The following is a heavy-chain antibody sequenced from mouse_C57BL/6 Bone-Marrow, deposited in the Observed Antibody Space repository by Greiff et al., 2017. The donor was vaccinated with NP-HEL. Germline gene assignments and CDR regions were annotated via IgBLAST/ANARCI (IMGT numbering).Heavy chain of an antibody. D-gene: IGHD1-1*01. Sequence: EVHLVESGGDLVKPGGSLKLSCAASGFTFSSYGMSWVRQTPDKRLEWVATISSGGSYTYYPDSVKGRFTISRDNAKNTLYLQMSSLKSEDTAMYYCARHHYYYGSSGYFDVWGTGTTVTVSS. CDR2: ISSGGSYT. CDR3: ARHHYYYGSSGYFDV. CDR1: GFTFSSYG. V-gene: IGHV5-6*01. J-gene: IGHJ1*03.